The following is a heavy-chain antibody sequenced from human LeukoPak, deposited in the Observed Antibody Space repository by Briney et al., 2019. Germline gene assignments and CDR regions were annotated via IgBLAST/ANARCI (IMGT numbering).Heavy chain of an antibody. Sequence: VASVKVSCKASGYTFTGYYMHWVRQAPGQGLEWTGWINPNSGGTNYAQKFQGRVTMTRDTSISTAYMELSRLRSDDTAVYYCARVTYSSSLFDYWGQGTLVTVSS. CDR1: GYTFTGYY. CDR2: INPNSGGT. CDR3: ARVTYSSSLFDY. J-gene: IGHJ4*02. D-gene: IGHD6-13*01. V-gene: IGHV1-2*02.